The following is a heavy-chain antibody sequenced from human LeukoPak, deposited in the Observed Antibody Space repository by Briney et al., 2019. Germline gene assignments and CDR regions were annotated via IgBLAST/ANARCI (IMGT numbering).Heavy chain of an antibody. CDR3: ARRYCSSGTCCLDH. CDR2: IYTSGNT. CDR1: GGSISGYY. J-gene: IGHJ4*02. Sequence: PETLSLTCTVSGGSISGYYWSWIRQPPGKGLEWIGYIYTSGNTNYNPSLKSRVTISVDTSKNQFSLKLSSVTAADTAVYYCARRYCSSGTCCLDHWGQGTLVTVSS. D-gene: IGHD2-15*01. V-gene: IGHV4-4*09.